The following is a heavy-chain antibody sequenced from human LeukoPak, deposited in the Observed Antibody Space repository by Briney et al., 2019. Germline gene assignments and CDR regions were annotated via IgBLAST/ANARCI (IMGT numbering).Heavy chain of an antibody. CDR1: GFTFSSYG. Sequence: PGGSLRLSCAASGFTFSSYGMHWVRQAPGKGLEWVAVISYDGSNKYYADSVKCRFTISRDNSKNTLYLQMNSLRAEDTAVYYCAKSMVGTSAPSAFDIWGQGTMVTVSS. CDR3: AKSMVGTSAPSAFDI. J-gene: IGHJ3*02. D-gene: IGHD4-23*01. V-gene: IGHV3-30*18. CDR2: ISYDGSNK.